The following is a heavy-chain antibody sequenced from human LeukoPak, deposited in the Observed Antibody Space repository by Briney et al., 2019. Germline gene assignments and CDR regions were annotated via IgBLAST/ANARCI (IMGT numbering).Heavy chain of an antibody. CDR2: ITWDGGST. Sequence: PGGSLRLSCAASGFTFSSYAMSWVRQAPGKGLEWVSLITWDGGSTYYADSVKGRFAISRDNTKHSLYLQMNSLRPEDTAFYYCTKAKAVSRHWYFDLWGRGTLVSVSS. J-gene: IGHJ2*01. V-gene: IGHV3-43D*03. CDR3: TKAKAVSRHWYFDL. D-gene: IGHD5/OR15-5a*01. CDR1: GFTFSSYA.